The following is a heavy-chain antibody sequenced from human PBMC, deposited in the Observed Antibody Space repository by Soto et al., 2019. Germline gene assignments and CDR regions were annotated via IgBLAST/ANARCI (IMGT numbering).Heavy chain of an antibody. CDR1: GGTFSSYA. CDR2: IIPIFGTA. Sequence: QVQLVQSGAEVKKPGSSVKVSCKASGGTFSSYAISWVRQAPGQGLEWMGGIIPIFGTANYAQKFQGRVTITADKSTSTPYMGLSSLRPEDTAVYYCGRYSVAVPRYVYWYFDLWGRGTLVTVSS. D-gene: IGHD6-19*01. CDR3: GRYSVAVPRYVYWYFDL. V-gene: IGHV1-69*06. J-gene: IGHJ2*01.